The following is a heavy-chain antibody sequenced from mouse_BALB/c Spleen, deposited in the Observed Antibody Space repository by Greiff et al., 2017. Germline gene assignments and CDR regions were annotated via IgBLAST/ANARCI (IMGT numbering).Heavy chain of an antibody. Sequence: EVLLVESGAGLVQPGGSLKLSCAASGFAFSSFGMHWVRQTPETGLEWVAYISTGSSTIYYADTMKGRFTISTDNPKNTLFLQMTSLTSEDTAMYYCSSDRYDENYYAMDYWGQGTSVTVSS. CDR1: GFAFSSFG. V-gene: IGHV5-17*02. CDR3: SSDRYDENYYAMDY. CDR2: ISTGSSTI. J-gene: IGHJ4*01. D-gene: IGHD2-12*01.